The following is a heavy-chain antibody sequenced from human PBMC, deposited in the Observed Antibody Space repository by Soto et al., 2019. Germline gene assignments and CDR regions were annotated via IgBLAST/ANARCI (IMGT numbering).Heavy chain of an antibody. V-gene: IGHV3-66*01. CDR3: ARDPWAADY. D-gene: IGHD3-16*01. Sequence: EVQLVESGGGWVQPGGSLRLSCAASGFTVSTKYMSWVRQAPGKGLEWVSVIYSGGSTFYADSVRGRFTISRDNSKNTVHLQMKTLRAEDTAVYYCARDPWAADYWGQGTLVTVSS. J-gene: IGHJ4*02. CDR2: IYSGGST. CDR1: GFTVSTKY.